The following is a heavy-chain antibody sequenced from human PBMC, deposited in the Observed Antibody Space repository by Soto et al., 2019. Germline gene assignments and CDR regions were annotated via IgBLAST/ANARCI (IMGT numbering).Heavy chain of an antibody. Sequence: GASVKVSCKASGYTFTGYYMHWVRQAPGQGLEWMGIINPSGGSTSYAQKFQGRVTMTRDTSTSTVYMELSSLRSEDTAVYYCARGQGHDYGDYYYYYGMDVWGQGTTVTVSS. J-gene: IGHJ6*02. CDR1: GYTFTGYY. CDR3: ARGQGHDYGDYYYYYGMDV. D-gene: IGHD4-17*01. V-gene: IGHV1-46*01. CDR2: INPSGGST.